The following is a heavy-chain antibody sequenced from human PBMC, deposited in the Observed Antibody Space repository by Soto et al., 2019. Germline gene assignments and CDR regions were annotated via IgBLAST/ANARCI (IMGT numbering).Heavy chain of an antibody. V-gene: IGHV1-69*04. CDR3: ATSYGSGYRALDY. J-gene: IGHJ4*02. CDR2: VNPILSMS. Sequence: QVQLVQSGAEVKVPGSSVKVSCKASGDTFNFYSINWVRQAPGLGLEWMGRVNPILSMSNFAQRFQGRVTMTADKSTSTAYLGLSGLRSEDTAIYYCATSYGSGYRALDYWGQGALVTVSS. CDR1: GDTFNFYS. D-gene: IGHD3-10*01.